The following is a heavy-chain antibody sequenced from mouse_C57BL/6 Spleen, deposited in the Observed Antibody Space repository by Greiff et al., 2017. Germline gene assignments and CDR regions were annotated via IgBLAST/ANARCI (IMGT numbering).Heavy chain of an antibody. CDR1: GYSITSGYY. CDR3: AVYYGNGMDY. D-gene: IGHD2-1*01. CDR2: ISYDGGN. V-gene: IGHV3-6*01. Sequence: DVHLVESGPGLVKPSQSLSLTCSVTGYSITSGYYWNWIRQFPGNKLEWMGYISYDGGNNYNPSLKKRISFTRDTTKNQFFLKLTSVTTEDTATYYCAVYYGNGMDYWGQGTSVTVSS. J-gene: IGHJ4*01.